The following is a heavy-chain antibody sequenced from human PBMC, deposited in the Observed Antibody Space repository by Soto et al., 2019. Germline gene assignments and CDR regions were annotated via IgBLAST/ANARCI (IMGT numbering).Heavy chain of an antibody. J-gene: IGHJ4*02. D-gene: IGHD2-21*02. CDR2: INPKTGDT. V-gene: IGHV1-2*02. Sequence: ASVKVSCKTSGYTFTAYYIHWVRQAPGQGLEWVGWINPKTGDTKYAQKLQGRVTMTGDTSITTAYMELGRLRSDDTAVYYCARQLAYCGGDCYTEPIDYWGQGTLVTVSS. CDR3: ARQLAYCGGDCYTEPIDY. CDR1: GYTFTAYY.